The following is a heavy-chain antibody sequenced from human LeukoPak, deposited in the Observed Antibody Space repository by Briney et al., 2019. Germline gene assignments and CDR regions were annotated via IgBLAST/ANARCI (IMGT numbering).Heavy chain of an antibody. D-gene: IGHD3-16*02. CDR2: IIPPFGTE. V-gene: IGHV1-69*05. Sequence: SVKVSCKASRGTFDKYAIKWVRQAPGQGFEWMGGIIPPFGTENYPQKFQGRVTITTDEVTNTAYMELRSLRSDDTAVYYCASAPSGFAGELSSWGQGTLVTVSS. CDR3: ASAPSGFAGELSS. CDR1: RGTFDKYA. J-gene: IGHJ4*02.